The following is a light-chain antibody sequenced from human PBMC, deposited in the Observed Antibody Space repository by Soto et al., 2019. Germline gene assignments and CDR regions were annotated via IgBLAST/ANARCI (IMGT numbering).Light chain of an antibody. V-gene: IGKV3-15*01. Sequence: EIVMTQSPATLSVSPGDTATLSCSASQAVSSNLAWYQQKPGQAPRLLMYGASTRATGIPARFSGSGSGTDFTLTISSLQSEDFAVDYCQQYNNWPPLTFGGGTKVEMK. J-gene: IGKJ4*01. CDR1: QAVSSN. CDR3: QQYNNWPPLT. CDR2: GAS.